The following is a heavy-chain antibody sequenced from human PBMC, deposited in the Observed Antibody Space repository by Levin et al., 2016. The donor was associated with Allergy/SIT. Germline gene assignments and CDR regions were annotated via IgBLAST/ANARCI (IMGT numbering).Heavy chain of an antibody. CDR3: AREGGSYFDSSGSYYGYYRYGVDV. V-gene: IGHV3-23*01. D-gene: IGHD3-22*01. CDR2: ISASATVT. J-gene: IGHJ6*02. Sequence: GGSLRLSCAASGLTFSTYAMSWVRQAPGKGLEWVSAISASATVTYYADSVKGRFTISRDNSKNSLYLQMNSLRAEDTAVYYCAREGGSYFDSSGSYYGYYRYGVDVWGQGTTVTVSS. CDR1: GLTFSTYA.